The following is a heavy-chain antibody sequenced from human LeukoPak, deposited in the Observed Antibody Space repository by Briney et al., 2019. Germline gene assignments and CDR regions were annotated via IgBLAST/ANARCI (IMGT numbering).Heavy chain of an antibody. V-gene: IGHV4-59*11. CDR1: GGSISSHY. J-gene: IGHJ4*02. CDR3: ARDRGYCSSTSCYNYFDY. Sequence: SETLSLTCTVPGGSISSHYWSWIRQPPGRGLEWIGYMYDTRSTKDNPSLKSRVTLSADTSKNQFSLKLSSVTAADTAVYYCARDRGYCSSTSCYNYFDYWGQGTLVTVSS. D-gene: IGHD2-2*02. CDR2: MYDTRST.